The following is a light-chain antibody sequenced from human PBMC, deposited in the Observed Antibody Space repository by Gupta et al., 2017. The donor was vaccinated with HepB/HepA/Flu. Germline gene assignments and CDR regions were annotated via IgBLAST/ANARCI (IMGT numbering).Light chain of an antibody. CDR2: DVS. V-gene: IGLV2-14*01. J-gene: IGLJ1*01. Sequence: QSALTQPAPVSGSPGQSITISCPGTSSDVGGYNYVSWYQQHPGKAPKLMIYDVSNRPSGVSKRFSGSKSGNTASLTISGLQAEDEADYYCSSYTSSSTLYVFGTGTKVTVL. CDR1: SSDVGGYNY. CDR3: SSYTSSSTLYV.